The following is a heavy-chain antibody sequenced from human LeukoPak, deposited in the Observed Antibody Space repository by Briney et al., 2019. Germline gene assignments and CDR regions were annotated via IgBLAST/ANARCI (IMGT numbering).Heavy chain of an antibody. D-gene: IGHD2-2*01. J-gene: IGHJ4*02. CDR1: GGTFSSYA. Sequence: ASVKVSCKASGGTFSSYAISWVRQAPGQGLEWMGGIIPIFGTANYAQKFQGRVTITADESTSTAYMELSSLRSEDTAVYYCASPSRFEGCSSTSCSFDYWGQGTLVTVSS. CDR2: IIPIFGTA. CDR3: ASPSRFEGCSSTSCSFDY. V-gene: IGHV1-69*13.